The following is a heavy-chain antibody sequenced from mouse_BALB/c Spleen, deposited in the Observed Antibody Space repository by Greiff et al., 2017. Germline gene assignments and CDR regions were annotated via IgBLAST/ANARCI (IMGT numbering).Heavy chain of an antibody. Sequence: VQLVESGAELARPGASVKLSCKASGYTFTDYYINWVKQRTGQGLEWIGEIYPGSGNTYYNEKFKGKATLTADKSSSTAYMQLSSLTSEDSAVYFCGRQLGLRNAMDYWGQGTSVTVSS. CDR3: GRQLGLRNAMDY. CDR2: IYPGSGNT. J-gene: IGHJ4*01. D-gene: IGHD3-1*01. CDR1: GYTFTDYY. V-gene: IGHV1-77*01.